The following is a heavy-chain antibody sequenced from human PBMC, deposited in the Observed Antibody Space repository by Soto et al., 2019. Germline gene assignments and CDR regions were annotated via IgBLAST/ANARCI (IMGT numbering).Heavy chain of an antibody. V-gene: IGHV4-31*03. CDR2: IFYSGST. J-gene: IGHJ2*01. CDR3: ARAFYCSGGSCYSWYFDL. Sequence: QVQLQESGPGLVKPSQTLSLTCTVSGGSISSGSYYWTWIRQHPGKGLEWIGYIFYSGSTYYNPSLRSRITISVDTSKNQFSLELSSVTAADTAVYYCARAFYCSGGSCYSWYFDLWGRGTLVTVSS. D-gene: IGHD2-15*01. CDR1: GGSISSGSYY.